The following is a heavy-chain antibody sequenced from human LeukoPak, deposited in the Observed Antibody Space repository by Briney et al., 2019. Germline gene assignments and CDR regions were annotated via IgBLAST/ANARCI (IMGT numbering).Heavy chain of an antibody. D-gene: IGHD3-22*01. J-gene: IGHJ4*02. CDR1: GGSISTYF. V-gene: IGHV4-59*12. CDR2: IYYSGST. Sequence: SETLSLTCTVSGGSISTYFWSWIRQPPGKGLEWIGYIYYSGSTNYNPSLKSRVTISVDTSKNQFSLKLSSVTAADTAVYYCARDDYYDSSGYLDYWGQGTLVTVSS. CDR3: ARDDYYDSSGYLDY.